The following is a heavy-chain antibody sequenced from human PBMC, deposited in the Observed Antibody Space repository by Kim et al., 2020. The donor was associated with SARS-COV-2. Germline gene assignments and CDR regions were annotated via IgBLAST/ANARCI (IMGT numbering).Heavy chain of an antibody. CDR2: IYDSGTT. V-gene: IGHV4-59*08. J-gene: IGHJ5*02. Sequence: SETLSLTCTVSGGSIRNYYWSWIRQPPGKGLEWIGYIYDSGTTNYNPSLKSRVTISVDTSKNQFSLKLSPVTAADTAVYYCARHEQLVLHSWFDPWGQGVLVTVSS. CDR1: GGSIRNYY. CDR3: ARHEQLVLHSWFDP. D-gene: IGHD6-6*01.